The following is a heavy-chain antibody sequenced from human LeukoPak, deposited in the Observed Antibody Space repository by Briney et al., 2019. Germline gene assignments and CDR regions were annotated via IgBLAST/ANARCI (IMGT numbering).Heavy chain of an antibody. D-gene: IGHD3-16*01. CDR2: ISSSGSTI. CDR1: GFTFSSYE. CDR3: ARFLLGTGAFDI. J-gene: IGHJ3*02. V-gene: IGHV3-48*03. Sequence: AGGSLRLSCAASGFTFSSYEMNWVRQAPGKGLEWVSYISSSGSTIYYADSVKGRFTISRDNAKNSLYLQMNSLRDEDTAVYYCARFLLGTGAFDIWGQGTMVTVSS.